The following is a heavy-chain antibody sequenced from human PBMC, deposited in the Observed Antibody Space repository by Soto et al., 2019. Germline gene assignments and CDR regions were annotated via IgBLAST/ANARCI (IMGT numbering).Heavy chain of an antibody. CDR1: GFKFGDYA. V-gene: IGHV3-9*01. CDR2: VSWNSEIV. Sequence: EVQLVESGGGLVQPGRSLRLSCEASGFKFGDYAMHWVRQAPGKGLEWVSGVSWNSEIVGYADSVKGRFTISRDNAKKSLYLEINSLRTEDTALYYCAKDRGPCSRNKCSSLYYYYGMDVWGQGTTVTVSS. J-gene: IGHJ6*02. D-gene: IGHD2-2*01. CDR3: AKDRGPCSRNKCSSLYYYYGMDV.